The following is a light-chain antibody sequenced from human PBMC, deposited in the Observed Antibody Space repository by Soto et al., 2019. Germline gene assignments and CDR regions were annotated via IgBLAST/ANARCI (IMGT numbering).Light chain of an antibody. CDR1: QDISSY. Sequence: IQLTQSPSSLSASVGDRVTITCRASQDISSYLAWYQQKPGKAPKLLIYLASTLHSGVPSSFSGSGSGTDFSLTISSLQAEDAATYYCQSLNRFPLSFGGGTKVEIK. J-gene: IGKJ4*01. V-gene: IGKV1-9*01. CDR3: QSLNRFPLS. CDR2: LAS.